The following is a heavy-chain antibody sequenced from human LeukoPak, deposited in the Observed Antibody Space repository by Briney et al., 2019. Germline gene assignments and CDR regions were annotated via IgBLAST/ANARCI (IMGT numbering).Heavy chain of an antibody. D-gene: IGHD4-17*01. CDR3: AKHDSGYNWFDP. CDR1: SASMSNYC. Sequence: SSETLSLTCTVSSASMSNYCWSWIRQSPGKGLEWIGYLHYSRSTDYNPSLKNRVTILVDTSKNQFSLNLSSVTAADTAVYYCAKHDSGYNWFDPWGQGTLVTVSS. J-gene: IGHJ5*02. CDR2: LHYSRST. V-gene: IGHV4-59*08.